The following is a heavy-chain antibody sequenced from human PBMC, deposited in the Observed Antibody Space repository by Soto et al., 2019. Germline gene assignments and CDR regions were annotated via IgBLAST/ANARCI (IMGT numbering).Heavy chain of an antibody. Sequence: LRLSCAASGFTFSGYYMSWIRQAPGKGLEWVSYISSGGTTIYYADSVKGRFTISRDDAKNSPYLQMNSLRPEDTAVYFCATKGGGFYFGFDPWGQGTLVTVSS. D-gene: IGHD3-22*01. CDR3: ATKGGGFYFGFDP. CDR2: ISSGGTTI. V-gene: IGHV3-11*01. J-gene: IGHJ5*02. CDR1: GFTFSGYY.